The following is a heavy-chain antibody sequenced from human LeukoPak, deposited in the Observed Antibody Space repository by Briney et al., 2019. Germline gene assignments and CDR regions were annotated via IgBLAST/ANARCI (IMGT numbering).Heavy chain of an antibody. CDR1: GFTVSSSY. CDR3: SYMVRGVTNHPIY. Sequence: PGGSLRLSCAASGFTVSSSYMSWVRPAPGKGLEWVSVIYSGGSTYYADSVKGRFTIARDNYNNTLYHQMNSLRAEDTAVYYCSYMVRGVTNHPIYWGQGTLVTVSS. D-gene: IGHD3-10*01. CDR2: IYSGGST. V-gene: IGHV3-53*01. J-gene: IGHJ4*02.